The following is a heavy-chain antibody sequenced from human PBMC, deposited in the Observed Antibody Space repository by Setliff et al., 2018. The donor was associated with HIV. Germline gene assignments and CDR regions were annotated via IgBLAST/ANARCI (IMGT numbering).Heavy chain of an antibody. CDR3: ARERDSDGFQFDP. CDR1: GFTFTNYA. CDR2: INADNGNT. Sequence: GASVKVSCKTSGFTFTNYAIHWVRQAPGQRLEWMGWINADNGNTKYSQGLQGRLTITRDTSASTAYMDLSSLRSEDMAVYYCARERDSDGFQFDPWGQGTLVTVSS. J-gene: IGHJ5*02. V-gene: IGHV1-3*03. D-gene: IGHD3-22*01.